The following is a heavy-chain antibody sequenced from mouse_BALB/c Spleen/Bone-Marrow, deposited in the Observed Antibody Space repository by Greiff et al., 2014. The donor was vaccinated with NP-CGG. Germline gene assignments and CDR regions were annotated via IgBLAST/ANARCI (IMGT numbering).Heavy chain of an antibody. J-gene: IGHJ3*01. CDR3: ARNYGYGKSFAY. D-gene: IGHD2-2*01. CDR1: GFNTKDTY. V-gene: IGHV14-3*02. Sequence: VQLQQPGAELVKPGASVKLSCTASGFNTKDTYMHWVKQRPEQGLEWIGRIDPANGNTKYDPKFQGKATITAYTSSNTAYLQLSSLTSEDTAVYYCARNYGYGKSFAYWGQGTLVTVSA. CDR2: IDPANGNT.